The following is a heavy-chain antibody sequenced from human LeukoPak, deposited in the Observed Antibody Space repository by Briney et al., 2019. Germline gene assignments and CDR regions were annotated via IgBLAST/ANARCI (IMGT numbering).Heavy chain of an antibody. J-gene: IGHJ3*01. CDR3: ARGRYGDHFDPVPVDV. V-gene: IGHV4-34*01. CDR2: VDHLGRT. Sequence: SETLSLTCAVYGGSFNGFYWTWIRQPPGKSLEWLGEVDHLGRTNYRPSLKSRLPISVDTSKHQFSLKLDSVTAADTAVYYCARGRYGDHFDPVPVDVWGQGTLVTVSS. D-gene: IGHD4-17*01. CDR1: GGSFNGFY.